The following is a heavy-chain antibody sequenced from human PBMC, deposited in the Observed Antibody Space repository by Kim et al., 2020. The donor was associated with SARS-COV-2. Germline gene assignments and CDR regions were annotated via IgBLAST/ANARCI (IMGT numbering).Heavy chain of an antibody. V-gene: IGHV3-33*01. CDR2: K. CDR3: AINFTRGTFDL. D-gene: IGHD2-8*01. Sequence: KYYADSVKGRFTISRDNSKNTLYLQMNSLRAEDTAVYYCAINFTRGTFDLWGRGTLVTVSS. J-gene: IGHJ2*01.